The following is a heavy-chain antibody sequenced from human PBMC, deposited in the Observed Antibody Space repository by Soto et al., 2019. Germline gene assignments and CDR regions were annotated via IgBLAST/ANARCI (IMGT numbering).Heavy chain of an antibody. D-gene: IGHD2-21*01. Sequence: SLRLSCAAFVFAFDDYAMHWVRLAPGKGLEWVSGVSWNSGNIAYADSVRGRFTISRDNAKNSVHLQMNSLRGDDTALYYCAKARDLGKCGECPDNVPFDPWGKGPLVTVSS. J-gene: IGHJ5*02. V-gene: IGHV3-9*01. CDR3: AKARDLGKCGECPDNVPFDP. CDR2: VSWNSGNI. CDR1: VFAFDDYA.